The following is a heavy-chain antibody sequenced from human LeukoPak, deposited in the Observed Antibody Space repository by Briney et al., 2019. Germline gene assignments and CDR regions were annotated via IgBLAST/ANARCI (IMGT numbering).Heavy chain of an antibody. CDR1: GFTFSNYG. CDR2: ITTAGTFK. V-gene: IGHV3-21*01. Sequence: KTGGSLRLSCAASGFTFSNYGMNWVRQAPGKGLEWISSITTAGTFKYYADSLRGRFTISRDNAKNSLYLQMNSLRAEDTAVYYCARSRGGFDYWGQGTLVTVSS. J-gene: IGHJ4*02. D-gene: IGHD3-10*01. CDR3: ARSRGGFDY.